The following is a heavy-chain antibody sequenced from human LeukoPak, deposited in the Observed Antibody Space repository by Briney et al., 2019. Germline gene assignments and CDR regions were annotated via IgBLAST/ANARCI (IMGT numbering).Heavy chain of an antibody. CDR1: GFTFSSYA. D-gene: IGHD2-15*01. V-gene: IGHV3-23*01. Sequence: GGSLRLSCAASGFTFSSYAMSWVRQAPGKGLEWVSAISGSGGSTYYADSVKGRFTISRGNSKNTLYLQMNSLRAEDTAVYYCAKGGGGSCYSHIDYWGQGTLVTVSS. CDR3: AKGGGGSCYSHIDY. CDR2: ISGSGGST. J-gene: IGHJ4*02.